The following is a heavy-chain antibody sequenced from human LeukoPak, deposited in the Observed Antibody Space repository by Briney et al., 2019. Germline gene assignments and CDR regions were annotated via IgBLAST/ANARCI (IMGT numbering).Heavy chain of an antibody. CDR2: INPNSGGT. CDR3: ARDGLSYTNPNNWFDP. CDR1: GYTFTDYY. J-gene: IGHJ5*02. D-gene: IGHD2-2*02. Sequence: GASVKVSCKASGYTFTDYYMHWVRQAPGQGLEWMGWINPNSGGTNYAQKFQGRVIMTRDTSISTAYMELSRLRSDDTAVYYCARDGLSYTNPNNWFDPWGQGTLVTVSS. V-gene: IGHV1-2*02.